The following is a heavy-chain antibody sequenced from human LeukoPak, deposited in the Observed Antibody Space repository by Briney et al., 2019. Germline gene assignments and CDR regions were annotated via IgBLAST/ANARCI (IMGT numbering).Heavy chain of an antibody. CDR2: ISAYNGNT. V-gene: IGHV1-18*01. D-gene: IGHD2-2*01. J-gene: IGHJ5*02. Sequence: GASVKVSCKASGYTFTSYGISWVRQAPGQGLEWMGWISAYNGNTNYAQKLQGRVTMTTDTSTSTTYVELRSLRSDDTAVHYCARPMIRDVVVPTATWFDPWGQGTLVTVSS. CDR1: GYTFTSYG. CDR3: ARPMIRDVVVPTATWFDP.